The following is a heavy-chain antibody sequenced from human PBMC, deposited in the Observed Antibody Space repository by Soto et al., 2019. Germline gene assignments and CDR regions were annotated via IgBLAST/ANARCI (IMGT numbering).Heavy chain of an antibody. Sequence: GGSKRHSYAASELNISSYAMSWIRQKHGKGLEWVSAISGSGGSTYYADSVKGRFTISRDNSKNTLYLQMNSLRAEDTAVYYCAKDLGRRYYDSSVYYYGMDVRGQGTTVTVSS. CDR2: ISGSGGST. D-gene: IGHD3-22*01. V-gene: IGHV3-23*01. CDR1: ELNISSYA. CDR3: AKDLGRRYYDSSVYYYGMDV. J-gene: IGHJ6*02.